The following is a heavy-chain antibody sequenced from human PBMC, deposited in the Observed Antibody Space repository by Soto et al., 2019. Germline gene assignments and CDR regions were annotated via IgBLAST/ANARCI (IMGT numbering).Heavy chain of an antibody. Sequence: QVQLVQSGAEVKKPGSSVKVSCKASGGTFSSYAISWVRQAPGQGLEWMGGIIPILGTANYAQKFQGRVTITADESTSTAYMELSSLRSEDTAVYYCARDVMATITRYYYYGMDVWGQGTTVTVSS. CDR1: GGTFSSYA. CDR3: ARDVMATITRYYYYGMDV. D-gene: IGHD5-12*01. V-gene: IGHV1-69*01. J-gene: IGHJ6*02. CDR2: IIPILGTA.